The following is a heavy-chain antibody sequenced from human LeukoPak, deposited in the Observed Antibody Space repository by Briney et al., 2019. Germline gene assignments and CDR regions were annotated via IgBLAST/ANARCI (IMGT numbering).Heavy chain of an antibody. D-gene: IGHD6-6*01. CDR1: GGSISSGGYS. V-gene: IGHV4-30-2*01. CDR2: IYHSGST. Sequence: SETLSLTCAVSGGSISSGGYSWSWIRQPPGKGLEWIGYIYHSGSTYYNPSLKSRVTISVDRSKNQFSLKLSSVTAADTAVYYCARGGSYSSSPLFDYWGQGTLVTVSS. J-gene: IGHJ4*02. CDR3: ARGGSYSSSPLFDY.